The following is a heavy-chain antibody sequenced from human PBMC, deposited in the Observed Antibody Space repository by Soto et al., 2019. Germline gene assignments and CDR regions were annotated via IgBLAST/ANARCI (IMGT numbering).Heavy chain of an antibody. D-gene: IGHD2-15*01. J-gene: IGHJ4*02. CDR1: GGSISSSTNY. CDR2: IYYSGGT. CDR3: ARYSYGTRSFDY. Sequence: SETLSLTCTVSGGSISSSTNYWGWIRQPPGKGLEWIGSIYYSGGTYYNPSLKSRVTISVDTSKNQLSLKLSSLTAADTAVYYCARYSYGTRSFDYWGQGTLVTVSS. V-gene: IGHV4-39*01.